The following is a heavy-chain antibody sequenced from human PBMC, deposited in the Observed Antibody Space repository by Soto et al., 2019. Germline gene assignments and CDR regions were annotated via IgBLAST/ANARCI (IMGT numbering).Heavy chain of an antibody. Sequence: GSLIRSCAASGFTFSSYWMHWVRQAPGKGLVWVSRINSDGSSTSYADSVKGRFTISRDNAKNTLYLQMNSLRAEDTAVYYGARALFLKLLGELLTERGIDVWGPGPT. V-gene: IGHV3-74*01. CDR2: INSDGSST. D-gene: IGHD3-10*02. CDR1: GFTFSSYW. CDR3: ARALFLKLLGELLTERGIDV. J-gene: IGHJ6*02.